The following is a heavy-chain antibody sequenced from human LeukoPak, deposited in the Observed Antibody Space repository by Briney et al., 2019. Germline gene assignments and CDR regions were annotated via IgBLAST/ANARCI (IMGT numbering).Heavy chain of an antibody. D-gene: IGHD2-2*01. Sequence: PGESLRLSCAASGFTFSGYGMHWVRQAPGKGLEWVAVISHDGSNKYYADSVKGRFTISRDNSKNTLYLQMNSLRAEDTAVYYCAKEVGDIVVVPAAMPYPLDYWGQGTLVTVSS. J-gene: IGHJ4*02. CDR2: ISHDGSNK. CDR3: AKEVGDIVVVPAAMPYPLDY. V-gene: IGHV3-30*18. CDR1: GFTFSGYG.